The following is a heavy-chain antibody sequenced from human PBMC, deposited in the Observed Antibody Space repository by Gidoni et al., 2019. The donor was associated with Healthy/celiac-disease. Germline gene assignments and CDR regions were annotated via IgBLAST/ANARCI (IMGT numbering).Heavy chain of an antibody. CDR2: IYHSGST. CDR3: ARDAPQLPFDY. Sequence: QVQLQESGPGLVKPSATLSLTCAVSGYSISSGYSWGWIRQPPGKGLEWIGSIYHSGSTYYNPSLKSRVTISVDTSKNQFSLKLSSVTAADTAVYYCARDAPQLPFDYWGQGTLVTVSS. V-gene: IGHV4-38-2*02. D-gene: IGHD1-7*01. CDR1: GYSISSGYS. J-gene: IGHJ4*02.